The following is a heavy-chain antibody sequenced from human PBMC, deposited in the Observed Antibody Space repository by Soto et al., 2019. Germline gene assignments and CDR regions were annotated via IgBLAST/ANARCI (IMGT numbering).Heavy chain of an antibody. J-gene: IGHJ6*02. CDR3: ARVPDV. Sequence: QLQLQESGSGLVKPSQTLSLTCAVSGGSISSGGYSWSWVRQPPGKGLEWIGYIYHSGNNYYNPSLKIRVTISEDRSKNELSLKLTSVTAADTAVYYCARVPDVWGQGTTVTVSS. CDR2: IYHSGNN. CDR1: GGSISSGGYS. V-gene: IGHV4-30-2*01.